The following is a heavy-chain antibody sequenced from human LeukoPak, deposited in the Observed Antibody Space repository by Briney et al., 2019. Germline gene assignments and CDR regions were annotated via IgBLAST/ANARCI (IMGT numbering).Heavy chain of an antibody. Sequence: GGSLRLSCAASGFTFSSYAMSWVRQAPGKGLEWVAAISGSGGSTYYADSVKGRFTISRDDSKNTLYLQMNSLRAEDTAVYYCAKEPSRIAAARFFDYWAREPWSPSPQ. D-gene: IGHD6-13*01. J-gene: IGHJ4*02. CDR2: ISGSGGST. V-gene: IGHV3-23*01. CDR1: GFTFSSYA. CDR3: AKEPSRIAAARFFDY.